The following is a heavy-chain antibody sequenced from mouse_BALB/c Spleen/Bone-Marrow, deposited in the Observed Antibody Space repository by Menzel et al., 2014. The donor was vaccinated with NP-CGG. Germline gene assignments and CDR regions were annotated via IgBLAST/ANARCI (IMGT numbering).Heavy chain of an antibody. V-gene: IGHV5-9-2*01. CDR1: GFTFSNYG. CDR2: ISGGGSYT. CDR3: ARHAYYDQTEVSFVY. D-gene: IGHD2-4*01. Sequence: EVQLVESGGGLVKSGGSLKLSCAASGFTFSNYGMSWVRQTPEKRLEWVATISGGGSYTFYSDSVKGLFTISRDNAKNNLYVQLSSLRSEDTAVYYCARHAYYDQTEVSFVYWGQGTLVTVSA. J-gene: IGHJ3*01.